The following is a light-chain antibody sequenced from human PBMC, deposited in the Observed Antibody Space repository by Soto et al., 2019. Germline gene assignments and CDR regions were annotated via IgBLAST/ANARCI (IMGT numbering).Light chain of an antibody. CDR1: SSDVGGYNY. CDR2: DVS. J-gene: IGLJ2*01. V-gene: IGLV2-14*01. Sequence: QSALTQPASVSGYPGQSITISCTGTSSDVGGYNYVSWYQQHPGKAPKLMIYDVSNRPSGVSNRFSGSKSGNTASLTISGLQAEDEADYYCSSYTSSSTLLVVFGGGTQLTVL. CDR3: SSYTSSSTLLVV.